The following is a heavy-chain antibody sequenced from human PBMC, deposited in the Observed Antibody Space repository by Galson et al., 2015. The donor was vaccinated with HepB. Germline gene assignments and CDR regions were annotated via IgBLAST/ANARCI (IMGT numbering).Heavy chain of an antibody. CDR3: AKSLGGYDLNLIHI. D-gene: IGHD5-12*01. J-gene: IGHJ3*02. CDR2: ISYDGSNK. Sequence: SLRLSCAASGFTFSSYGMHWVRQAPGKGLEWVAVISYDGSNKYYADSVKGRFTISRDNSKNTLYLQMNSLRAEDTAVYYCAKSLGGYDLNLIHIWGQGTMVTVSS. CDR1: GFTFSSYG. V-gene: IGHV3-30*18.